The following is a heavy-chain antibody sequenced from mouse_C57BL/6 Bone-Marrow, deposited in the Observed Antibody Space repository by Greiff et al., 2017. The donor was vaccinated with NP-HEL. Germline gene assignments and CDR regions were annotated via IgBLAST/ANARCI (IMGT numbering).Heavy chain of an antibody. CDR1: GYSFTGYY. J-gene: IGHJ2*01. CDR3: AIEPYTRDYFDY. D-gene: IGHD2-10*01. V-gene: IGHV1-31*01. Sequence: VTLKVSGPELVKPGASVKISCKASGYSFTGYYMHWVKQSHGNILDWIGYIYPYNGVSSYNQKFKGKATLTVDKSSSTAYMELRSLTSEDSAVYYCAIEPYTRDYFDYWGQGTTLTVSS. CDR2: IYPYNGVS.